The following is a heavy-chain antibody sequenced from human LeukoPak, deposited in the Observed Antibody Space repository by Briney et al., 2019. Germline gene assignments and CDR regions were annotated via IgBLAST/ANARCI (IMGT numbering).Heavy chain of an antibody. CDR3: ARNPRNSIVSIGFYSFDS. J-gene: IGHJ4*02. Sequence: ASVKVSCKTSGYTFTNNAITWVRRAPGQGLEWLGWISVYNGNTNYAQKLQGRVTMTTDTSTTTVHMELRSLRSDDTAVYYCARNPRNSIVSIGFYSFDSGGREPLVTSS. CDR2: ISVYNGNT. V-gene: IGHV1-18*01. D-gene: IGHD2/OR15-2a*01. CDR1: GYTFTNNA.